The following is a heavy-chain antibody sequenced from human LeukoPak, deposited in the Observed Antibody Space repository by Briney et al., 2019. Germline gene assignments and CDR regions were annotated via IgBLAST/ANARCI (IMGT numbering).Heavy chain of an antibody. CDR2: ISGSGGST. J-gene: IGHJ4*02. Sequence: GGSLRLSCAASGFTFSDHYMSWVRQAPGKGLEWVSAISGSGGSTYYADSVKGRFTISRDNSKNTLYLQMNSLRAEDTAVYYCARVRGGSYFDYWGQGTLVTVSS. CDR1: GFTFSDHY. CDR3: ARVRGGSYFDY. V-gene: IGHV3-23*01. D-gene: IGHD1-26*01.